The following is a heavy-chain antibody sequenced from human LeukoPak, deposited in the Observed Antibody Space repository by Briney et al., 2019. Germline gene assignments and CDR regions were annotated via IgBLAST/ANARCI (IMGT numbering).Heavy chain of an antibody. D-gene: IGHD4-23*01. J-gene: IGHJ3*02. Sequence: SQTLSLTFAISGDSVSSYSAAWSWIGQSPSRGLEWLGRTYYRSKWYNDYAVSVKSRITINPDTSKNQFSLQLTSVTPEDTAVYYCARSGGHDAFDIWGQGTMVTVSS. CDR3: ARSGGHDAFDI. V-gene: IGHV6-1*01. CDR1: GDSVSSYSAA. CDR2: TYYRSKWYN.